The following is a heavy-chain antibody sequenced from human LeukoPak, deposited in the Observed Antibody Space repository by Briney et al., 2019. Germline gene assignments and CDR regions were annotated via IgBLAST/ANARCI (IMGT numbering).Heavy chain of an antibody. CDR2: INPSGGST. V-gene: IGHV1-46*01. J-gene: IGHJ6*02. CDR1: GYTFTSYY. Sequence: GASVKVSCKASGYTFTSYYMHWVRQAPGQGLEWMGIINPSGGSTSYAQKFQGRVTITADESTSTAYMELSSLRSEDTAVYYCARRGLSYDFWSRGMDVWGQGTTVTVSS. D-gene: IGHD3-3*01. CDR3: ARRGLSYDFWSRGMDV.